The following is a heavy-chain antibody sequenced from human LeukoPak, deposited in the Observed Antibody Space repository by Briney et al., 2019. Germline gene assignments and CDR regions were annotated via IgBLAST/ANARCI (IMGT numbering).Heavy chain of an antibody. D-gene: IGHD3-10*01. CDR2: INTYNDNT. Sequence: ASVKVSCKASGYTFIDYGISWVRQAPGQGLEWMGWINTYNDNTNYAQKLQGRVTMTTDTSTSTAYMELRSLRSDDTAVYYCARGLLWGDAFDIWGQGTVVTVSS. J-gene: IGHJ3*02. CDR1: GYTFIDYG. CDR3: ARGLLWGDAFDI. V-gene: IGHV1-18*01.